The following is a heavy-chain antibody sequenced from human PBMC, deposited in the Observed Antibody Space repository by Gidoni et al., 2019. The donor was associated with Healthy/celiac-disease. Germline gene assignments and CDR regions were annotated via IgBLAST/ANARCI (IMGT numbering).Heavy chain of an antibody. CDR1: GFTFDDHG. CDR2: INWNGGST. CDR3: ARDQGVGATTFDY. V-gene: IGHV3-20*04. J-gene: IGHJ4*02. D-gene: IGHD1-26*01. Sequence: EVQLVESGGGVVRPGGSLRLSCAASGFTFDDHGMSWVRQAPGKGLEWVSGINWNGGSTCYADSVKGRFTISRDNAKNSLYLQMNSLRAEDTALYYCARDQGVGATTFDYWGQGTLVTVSS.